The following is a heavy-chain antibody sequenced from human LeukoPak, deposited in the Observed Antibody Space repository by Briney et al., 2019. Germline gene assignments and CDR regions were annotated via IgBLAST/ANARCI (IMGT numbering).Heavy chain of an antibody. V-gene: IGHV1-2*02. Sequence: ASVKVSCKTSGYTFTGYYIHWVRQAPGQGLEWMGWINPDSGATICAQKFQGRVTMTRDMSINTAYMDLSRLTSDDTAVYYCARDRVSHVRGILRGVFDYWGQGPLITVSS. CDR3: ARDRVSHVRGILRGVFDY. D-gene: IGHD3-10*01. CDR2: INPDSGAT. J-gene: IGHJ4*02. CDR1: GYTFTGYY.